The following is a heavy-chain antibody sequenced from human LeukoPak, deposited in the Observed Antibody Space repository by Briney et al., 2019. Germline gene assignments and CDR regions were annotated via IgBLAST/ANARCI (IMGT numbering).Heavy chain of an antibody. CDR1: GYTFTGYY. CDR3: AGSSSSWSFDY. CDR2: IYPNSGGT. Sequence: ASVKVSCKASGYTFTGYYIHWVRQAPGQGLEWMGWIYPNSGGTKYAQKFQGRVTMTRDTSISTAYMELSSPRSEDTAVYYCAGSSSSWSFDYWGQGTLVTVSS. D-gene: IGHD6-13*01. J-gene: IGHJ4*02. V-gene: IGHV1-2*02.